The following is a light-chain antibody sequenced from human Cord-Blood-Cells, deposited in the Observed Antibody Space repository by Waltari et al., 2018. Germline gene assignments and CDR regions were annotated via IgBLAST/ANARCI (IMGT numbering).Light chain of an antibody. Sequence: QSALTQPASVSGSPGQSITISCPGTSSDVGGHNSVSLYQQHPGKAPKLMIYDVSKRPSGVSNRFAGSKSGNTASLTISGLQAEDEADYYCSSYTSSSTRVVFGGGTKLTVL. J-gene: IGLJ2*01. CDR3: SSYTSSSTRVV. V-gene: IGLV2-14*01. CDR2: DVS. CDR1: SSDVGGHNS.